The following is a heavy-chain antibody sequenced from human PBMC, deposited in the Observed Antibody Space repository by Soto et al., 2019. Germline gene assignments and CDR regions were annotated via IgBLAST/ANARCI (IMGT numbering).Heavy chain of an antibody. J-gene: IGHJ5*02. CDR1: GGSISSSSSY. V-gene: IGHV4-39*07. CDR3: ARSRDEFDP. CDR2: IYYSGST. Sequence: PSETLSLTCTVSGGSISSSSSYWGWLRQPPGKGLEWIGSIYYSGSTYYNPSLKSRVTISVDTSKNQFSLKLSSVTAADTAVYYCARSRDEFDPWGQGTLVTVSS.